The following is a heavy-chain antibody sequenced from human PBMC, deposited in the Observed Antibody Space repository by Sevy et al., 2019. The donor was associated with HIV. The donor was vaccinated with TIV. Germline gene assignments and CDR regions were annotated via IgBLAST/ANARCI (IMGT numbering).Heavy chain of an antibody. Sequence: GGSLRLSCAASGFTFSSYKMIWVRQAPGKGLEWVSSISSSSTYISYADSVKGRFTISRDNAENSLFLQMNSLRAEDTAVYYCASLYNGFDYWGQGTMVTVSS. D-gene: IGHD1-20*01. CDR2: ISSSSTYI. V-gene: IGHV3-21*01. J-gene: IGHJ4*02. CDR1: GFTFSSYK. CDR3: ASLYNGFDY.